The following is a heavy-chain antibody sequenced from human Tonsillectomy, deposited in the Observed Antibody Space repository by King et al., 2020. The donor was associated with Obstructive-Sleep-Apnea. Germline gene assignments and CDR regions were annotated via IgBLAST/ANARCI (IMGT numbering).Heavy chain of an antibody. CDR2: INTDNGNT. V-gene: IGHV1-3*04. CDR3: ARGGKRDYGDSPLD. CDR1: GYTLTTYN. Sequence: QLVQSGAEVQKPGASVKVSCKASGYTLTTYNMHWLRQAPGQSLEWMGWINTDNGNTKSSQKFQGRVTITRDTSASTVYMELSSLISEDTAVYYCARGGKRDYGDSPLDWGQGTLVTVSS. D-gene: IGHD4-17*01. J-gene: IGHJ4*02.